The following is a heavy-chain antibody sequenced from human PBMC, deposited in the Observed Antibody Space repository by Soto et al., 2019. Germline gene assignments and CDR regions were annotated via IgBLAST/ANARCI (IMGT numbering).Heavy chain of an antibody. V-gene: IGHV1-18*04. Sequence: SVKDSFKDSGYTFTSYGIRWGRQAPGQGLEWMGWISAYNGNTNYAQKLQGRVTMTTDTSTSTAYMELRSLRSDGTAVYYCARAYYAILTPVPRAPFDPWGQGTLVTVYS. D-gene: IGHD3-9*01. CDR1: GYTFTSYG. J-gene: IGHJ5*02. CDR2: ISAYNGNT. CDR3: ARAYYAILTPVPRAPFDP.